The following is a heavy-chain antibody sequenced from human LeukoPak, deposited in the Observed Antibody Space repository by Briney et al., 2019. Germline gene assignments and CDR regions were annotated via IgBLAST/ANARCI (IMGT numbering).Heavy chain of an antibody. CDR2: IYSGGST. D-gene: IGHD3-9*01. CDR3: ARATPLVIIDH. CDR1: GFTVSSNY. Sequence: GGPLRLSCAASGFTVSSNYMSWVRQAPGKGLEWVSVIYSGGSTYYADSVKGRFTISRDNSKNTLYLQMNSLRAEDTAVYYCARATPLVIIDHWGQGTLVTVSS. J-gene: IGHJ4*02. V-gene: IGHV3-66*01.